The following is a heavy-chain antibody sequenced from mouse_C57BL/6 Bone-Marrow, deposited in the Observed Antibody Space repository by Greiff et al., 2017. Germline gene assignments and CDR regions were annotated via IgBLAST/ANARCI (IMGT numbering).Heavy chain of an antibody. V-gene: IGHV5-17*01. CDR3: ARLGLRWDYFDY. Sequence: EVKVVESGGGLVKPGGSLKLSCAASGFTFSDYGMHWVRQAPEKGLEWVAYISSGSSTIYYADTVKGRFTISRDNAKNTLFLQMTSLRSEDTAMYYCARLGLRWDYFDYWGQGTTLTVSS. J-gene: IGHJ2*01. CDR1: GFTFSDYG. D-gene: IGHD3-2*02. CDR2: ISSGSSTI.